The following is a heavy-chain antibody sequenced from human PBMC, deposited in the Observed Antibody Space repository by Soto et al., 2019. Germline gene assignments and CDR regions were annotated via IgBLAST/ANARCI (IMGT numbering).Heavy chain of an antibody. J-gene: IGHJ4*02. Sequence: ASVKVSCKASGYTFTSYGISWVRQAPGQGLEWMGWISAYNGNTNYAQKLQGRVTMTTDTSTSTAYMELRSLRSDDTAVYYCARGPRVEEVAGLNAIHYWGQGTLVTVSS. CDR1: GYTFTSYG. D-gene: IGHD6-19*01. CDR3: ARGPRVEEVAGLNAIHY. V-gene: IGHV1-18*01. CDR2: ISAYNGNT.